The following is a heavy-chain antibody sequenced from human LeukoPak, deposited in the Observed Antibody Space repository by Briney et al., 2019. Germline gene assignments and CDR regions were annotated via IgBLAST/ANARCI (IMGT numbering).Heavy chain of an antibody. CDR3: AKDLFSGSWTPFDY. V-gene: IGHV3-23*01. D-gene: IGHD1-26*01. J-gene: IGHJ4*02. CDR2: ISRSGDST. CDR1: GFTFSSYS. Sequence: GGSLRLSCAASGFTFSSYSMSWVRQAPGKGLEWVSAISRSGDSTYYADSVKGRFTISRGNSDNTLYLQMNGLRAEDTALYYCAKDLFSGSWTPFDYWGQGTLVTVCS.